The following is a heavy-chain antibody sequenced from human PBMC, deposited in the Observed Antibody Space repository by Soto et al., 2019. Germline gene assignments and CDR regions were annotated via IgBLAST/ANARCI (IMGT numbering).Heavy chain of an antibody. CDR1: GGTFSSYA. J-gene: IGHJ3*02. V-gene: IGHV1-69*01. CDR3: ALPFLGYCSSTSCYAGDAFDI. CDR2: IIPIFGTA. D-gene: IGHD2-2*01. Sequence: QVPLVQSGAEVKKPGSSVKVSCKASGGTFSSYAISWVRQAPGQGLEWMGGIIPIFGTANYAQKFQGRVTITADESTSTAYMELSSLRSEDTAVYYWALPFLGYCSSTSCYAGDAFDIWGQGTMVTVSS.